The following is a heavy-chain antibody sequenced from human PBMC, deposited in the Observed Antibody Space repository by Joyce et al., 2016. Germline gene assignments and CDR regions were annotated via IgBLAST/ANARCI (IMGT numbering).Heavy chain of an antibody. CDR3: ARGDYLFPYYFDY. J-gene: IGHJ4*02. V-gene: IGHV3-48*04. CDR2: ISSRSSTI. Sequence: EVQLVESGGGLVQPGGSLRLSCAASGFTFSSYNMNWVRQAPGKGLEWVSYISSRSSTIYYADSVKGRFTISRDNAKNSLYLQMNSLRAEDTAVYYCARGDYLFPYYFDYWGQGTLVTVSS. CDR1: GFTFSSYN. D-gene: IGHD4-17*01.